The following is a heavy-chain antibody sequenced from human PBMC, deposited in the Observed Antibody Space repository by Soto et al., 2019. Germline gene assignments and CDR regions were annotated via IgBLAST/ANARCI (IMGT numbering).Heavy chain of an antibody. CDR2: INAGNGNT. J-gene: IGHJ4*02. Sequence: QVQLVQSGAEEKKPGASVKVSCKASGYTFTSYAMHWVRQAPGQRLEWMGWINAGNGNTKYSQKFQGRVTITRDTSASPAYMGLGGLRSEDTAVYCCARSIVVVTALDYWGQGTLVTVSS. D-gene: IGHD2-21*02. CDR3: ARSIVVVTALDY. CDR1: GYTFTSYA. V-gene: IGHV1-3*05.